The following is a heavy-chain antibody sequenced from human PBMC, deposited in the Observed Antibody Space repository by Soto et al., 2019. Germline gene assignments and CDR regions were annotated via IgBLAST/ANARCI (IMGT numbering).Heavy chain of an antibody. V-gene: IGHV1-2*02. Sequence: ASVKVSCKASGYTFTGYYMHWVRQAPGQGLEWMGWINPNSGGTNYVQKFQHRVTMTRDTSISTAYMELSRLRSDESAVYYCARGPIVASTTFYYYYGMDVWGQGTTVTVSS. CDR2: INPNSGGT. D-gene: IGHD1-26*01. CDR1: GYTFTGYY. J-gene: IGHJ6*02. CDR3: ARGPIVASTTFYYYYGMDV.